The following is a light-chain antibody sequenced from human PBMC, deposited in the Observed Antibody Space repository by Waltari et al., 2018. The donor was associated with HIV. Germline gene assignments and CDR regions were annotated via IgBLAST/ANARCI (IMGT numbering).Light chain of an antibody. CDR2: GAS. V-gene: IGKV3-20*01. CDR1: QSISASQ. J-gene: IGKJ5*01. Sequence: EIVLTQSPDTLSVSPGQSATLSCRASQSISASQLAWYQQKPGQAPRLVIYGASTRATGIPDRFSGSGSGTDFALTISRLEPEDSVVFYCQQYGRSPITFGLGTRLEIK. CDR3: QQYGRSPIT.